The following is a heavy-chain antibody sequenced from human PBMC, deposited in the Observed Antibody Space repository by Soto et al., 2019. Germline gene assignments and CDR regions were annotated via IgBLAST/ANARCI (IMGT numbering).Heavy chain of an antibody. D-gene: IGHD3-10*01. Sequence: PSETLSLTCTVSGGSITCSGYYWSWIRQHPGKGLEWVGYIYYSGSTYYNPSLKSRLTISVATSKNQFSLKLTSVTAADTAVYYCARDTSLVRGVFGMDVWGQGTTVTVSS. CDR2: IYYSGST. CDR1: GGSITCSGYY. CDR3: ARDTSLVRGVFGMDV. V-gene: IGHV4-31*03. J-gene: IGHJ6*02.